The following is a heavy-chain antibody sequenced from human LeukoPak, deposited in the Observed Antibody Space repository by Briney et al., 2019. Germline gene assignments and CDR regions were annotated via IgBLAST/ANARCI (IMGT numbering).Heavy chain of an antibody. J-gene: IGHJ6*03. Sequence: SETLSLTCAVYGGAFSGYYWSWIRQPPGKGLKWIGEINHSGSTNYNPSLKSRVTISVDTSKNQFSLKLSSVTAADTAVYYCARVRGGSGRYCYYYMDVWGKGTTVTVSS. CDR3: ARVRGGSGRYCYYYMDV. CDR1: GGAFSGYY. CDR2: INHSGST. V-gene: IGHV4-34*01. D-gene: IGHD3-10*01.